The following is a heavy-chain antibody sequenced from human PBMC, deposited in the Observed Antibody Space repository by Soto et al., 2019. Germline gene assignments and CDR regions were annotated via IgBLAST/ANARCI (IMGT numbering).Heavy chain of an antibody. CDR2: LTGGATVM. J-gene: IGHJ4*02. CDR3: VRDHYTSSRNFDF. Sequence: PVGSRRLSCAASGFTFRAYYMNWVRQAPGKGLEWVSYLTGGATVMYYADSVKGRFTISRDNAKNSLYLQMNSLRGDDTAVYYCVRDHYTSSRNFDFWGQGTLVTASS. V-gene: IGHV3-11*04. CDR1: GFTFRAYY. D-gene: IGHD6-6*01.